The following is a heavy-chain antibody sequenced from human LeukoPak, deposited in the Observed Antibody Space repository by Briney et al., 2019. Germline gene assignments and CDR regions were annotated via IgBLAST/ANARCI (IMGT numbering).Heavy chain of an antibody. CDR2: IYSGGGT. CDR3: AREGIRF. V-gene: IGHV3-53*01. Sequence: GSLRLSXAXSGFTVSYNYMTWVRQAPGKGLEWVSVIYSGGGTYYADSVKGRFTISRDNSKNTLYLQMNSLRAEDTAVYYCAREGIRFGGQGTLVTVSS. J-gene: IGHJ4*02. D-gene: IGHD1-14*01. CDR1: GFTVSYNY.